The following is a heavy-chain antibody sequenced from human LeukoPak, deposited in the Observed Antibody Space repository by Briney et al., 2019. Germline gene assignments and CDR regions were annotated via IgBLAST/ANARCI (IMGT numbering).Heavy chain of an antibody. CDR3: ARDSTYYYDSGSSGPHYFDN. CDR2: ISSGGTYE. Sequence: GKSLRLSCAASGFTFSNYAMHWVRQAPGRGLEWVSLISSGGTYEYYADSVKGRFTISRDNSKNTLYLQLNSLRAEDTAVYYCARDSTYYYDSGSSGPHYFDNWGQGTLVTVSS. CDR1: GFTFSNYA. V-gene: IGHV3-30*01. D-gene: IGHD3-10*01. J-gene: IGHJ4*02.